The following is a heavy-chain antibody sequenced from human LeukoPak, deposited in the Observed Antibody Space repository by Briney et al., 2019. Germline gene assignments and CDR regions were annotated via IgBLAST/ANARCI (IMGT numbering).Heavy chain of an antibody. CDR3: ARGAFNPFDY. V-gene: IGHV4-59*01. J-gene: IGHJ4*02. CDR2: IYYSGST. Sequence: SETLSLTCAVYGGSFSGYYWSWIRQPPGKGLEWIGYIYYSGSTNYNPSLKSRVTISVDTSKNQFSLKLSSVTAADTAVYYCARGAFNPFDYWGQGTLVTVSS. CDR1: GGSFSGYY.